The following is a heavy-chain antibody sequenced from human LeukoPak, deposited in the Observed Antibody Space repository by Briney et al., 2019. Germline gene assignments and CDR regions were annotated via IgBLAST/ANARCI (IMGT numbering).Heavy chain of an antibody. V-gene: IGHV1-69*05. CDR1: GGTFISYA. CDR3: ARERPTCPYCGGDCHDAFDI. D-gene: IGHD2-21*02. J-gene: IGHJ3*02. Sequence: SVKVSCKAPGGTFISYAISWVRQAPGQGLEWMGGIIPIFGTANYAQKFQGRVTITTDESTSTAYMELSSLRSEDTAVYYCARERPTCPYCGGDCHDAFDIWGQGTMVTVSS. CDR2: IIPIFGTA.